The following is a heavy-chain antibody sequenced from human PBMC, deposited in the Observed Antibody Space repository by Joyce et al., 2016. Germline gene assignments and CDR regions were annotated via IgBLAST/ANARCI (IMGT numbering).Heavy chain of an antibody. CDR3: ARSQWLATLMY. V-gene: IGHV4-34*02. CDR1: GGPFRGFF. CDR2: STTRGAT. Sequence: QVQLRQWGAGLLKPSETLSLPCAVCGGPFRGFFWTWVRKPPGKAREWIGDSTTRGATNYNPSRRSRVAIPVDTSNNQGSLALTSLSAADMAVYYCARSQWLATLMYWGQGTLVAVSP. J-gene: IGHJ4*02. D-gene: IGHD6-19*01.